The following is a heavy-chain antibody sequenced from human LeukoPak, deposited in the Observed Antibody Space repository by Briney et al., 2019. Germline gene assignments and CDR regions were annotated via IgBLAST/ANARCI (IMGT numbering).Heavy chain of an antibody. V-gene: IGHV3-23*01. CDR3: ARTGSHYWDY. CDR1: GFTFSSYA. D-gene: IGHD1-26*01. CDR2: ISGSGGST. Sequence: GGSLRLSCAASGFTFSSYAMSWVRQAPGKGLEWVSAISGSGGSTYYADSVEGRFTISRDNSKNTLYLQMNSLRAEDTAVYYCARTGSHYWDYWGQGTLVTVSS. J-gene: IGHJ4*02.